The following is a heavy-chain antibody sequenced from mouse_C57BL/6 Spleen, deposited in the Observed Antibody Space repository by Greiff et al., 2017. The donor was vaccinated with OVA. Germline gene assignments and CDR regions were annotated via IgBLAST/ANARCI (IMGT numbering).Heavy chain of an antibody. CDR3: ARDPFLYYGYDGGFDY. CDR1: GYTFTSYW. J-gene: IGHJ2*01. Sequence: QVQLQQPGAELVRPGSSVKLSCKASGYTFTSYWMDWVKQRPGQGLEWIGNIYPSDSETHYNQKFKDKATLTVDKSSSTAYMQLSSLTSEDSAVYYCARDPFLYYGYDGGFDYWGQGTTLTVSS. D-gene: IGHD2-2*01. V-gene: IGHV1-61*01. CDR2: IYPSDSET.